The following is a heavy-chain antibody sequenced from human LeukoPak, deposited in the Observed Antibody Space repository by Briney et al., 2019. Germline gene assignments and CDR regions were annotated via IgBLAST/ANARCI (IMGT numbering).Heavy chain of an antibody. CDR3: AREGATTVTTRDAFDI. V-gene: IGHV4-31*03. CDR1: GGSISGGGYY. J-gene: IGHJ3*02. Sequence: SETLSLTCTVSGGSISGGGYYWSWLRQHPGKGLEWIGYIYYSGSTYYNPSLKSRVTISVDTSKNQFSLKLSSVTAADTAVYYCAREGATTVTTRDAFDIWGQGTMVTVSS. D-gene: IGHD4-17*01. CDR2: IYYSGST.